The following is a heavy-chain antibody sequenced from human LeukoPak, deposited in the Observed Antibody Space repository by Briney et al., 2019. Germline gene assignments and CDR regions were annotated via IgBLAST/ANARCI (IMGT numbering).Heavy chain of an antibody. CDR3: ARLCCPGGYDFEDDY. CDR2: ISSSGSYI. Sequence: GGSLRLSCAASAFTFSSYSMNWVRQAPGKGLEWVSSISSSGSYIYYADSVKGRFTTSRDNAKNSLYLQMNSLRPEDTAVYYCARLCCPGGYDFEDDYWGQGTLVTVSS. CDR1: AFTFSSYS. J-gene: IGHJ4*02. D-gene: IGHD5-12*01. V-gene: IGHV3-21*01.